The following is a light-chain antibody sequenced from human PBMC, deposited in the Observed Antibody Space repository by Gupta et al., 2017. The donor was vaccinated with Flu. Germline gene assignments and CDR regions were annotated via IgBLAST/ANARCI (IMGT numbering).Light chain of an antibody. CDR1: SSDVGGYNY. J-gene: IGLJ2*01. CDR2: EVS. CDR3: SSYAGSNNLV. Sequence: QSALTQPPSASGSPGQSVTISCTGTSSDVGGYNYVSWYQQHPGKAPKFMITEVSKRPPGVPDRFSGSKSGNTASLTISGLQAEDEADYYCSSYAGSNNLVFGGGTRLTVL. V-gene: IGLV2-8*01.